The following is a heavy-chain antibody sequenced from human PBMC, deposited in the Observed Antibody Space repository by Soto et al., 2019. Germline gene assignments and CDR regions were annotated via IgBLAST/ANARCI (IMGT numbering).Heavy chain of an antibody. CDR2: ISYTGST. J-gene: IGHJ4*02. CDR1: GGSISGYY. CDR3: ARDVYASSSWSFDY. Sequence: SETLSLTCTVAGGSISGYYWSWIRQHPGKGLEWIGYISYTGSTNYNPSLKSRVTISADTSKNQVSLKLSSVTAADTAVYYCARDVYASSSWSFDYWGQGTLVTVSS. D-gene: IGHD6-6*01. V-gene: IGHV4-59*01.